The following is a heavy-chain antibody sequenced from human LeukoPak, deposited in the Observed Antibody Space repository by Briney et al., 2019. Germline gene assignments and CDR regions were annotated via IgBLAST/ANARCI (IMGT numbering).Heavy chain of an antibody. Sequence: PSETLSLTCAVSGGSISSSSYYWGWIRQPPGKGLEWIGSTYYSGSTYYNPSLKSRVTISVDTSKNQFSLKLSSVTAADTAVYYCARRRNGGPNTLFGVVINYYYYYMDVWGKGTTVTVSS. V-gene: IGHV4-39*07. CDR2: TYYSGST. CDR3: ARRRNGGPNTLFGVVINYYYYYMDV. D-gene: IGHD3-3*01. J-gene: IGHJ6*03. CDR1: GGSISSSSYY.